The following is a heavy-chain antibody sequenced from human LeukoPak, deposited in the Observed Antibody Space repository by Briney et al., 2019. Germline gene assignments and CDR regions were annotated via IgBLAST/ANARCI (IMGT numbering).Heavy chain of an antibody. D-gene: IGHD3-9*01. V-gene: IGHV3-23*01. CDR2: IRGSGGST. J-gene: IGHJ4*02. CDR1: GFTFNSYA. Sequence: PGGSLRLSCAASGFTFNSYAMSWVRQAPGKGLEWVSAIRGSGGSTYYADSVKGRFTISRDNSKNTPYLQMNSLRDEDTAVYYCASDQSIGTDLRYFFDYWGQGTLVTVSS. CDR3: ASDQSIGTDLRYFFDY.